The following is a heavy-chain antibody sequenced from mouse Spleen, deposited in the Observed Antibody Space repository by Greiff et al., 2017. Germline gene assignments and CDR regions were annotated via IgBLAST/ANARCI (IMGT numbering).Heavy chain of an antibody. V-gene: IGHV1-5*01. Sequence: EVQLQQSGTVLARPGASVKMSCKASGYSFTSYWMHWVKQRPGQGLEWIGAIYPGNSDTSYNQKFKGKAKLTAVTSASTAYMELSSLTNEDSAVYYCTRWASSPFYWYFDVWGAGTTVTVSS. CDR2: IYPGNSDT. J-gene: IGHJ1*01. CDR3: TRWASSPFYWYFDV. D-gene: IGHD6-1*01. CDR1: GYSFTSYW.